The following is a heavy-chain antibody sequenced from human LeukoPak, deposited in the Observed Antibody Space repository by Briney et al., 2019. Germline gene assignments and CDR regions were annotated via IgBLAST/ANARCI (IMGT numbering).Heavy chain of an antibody. CDR3: ARLSGRWFDP. CDR1: GFSLSPSEVS. V-gene: IGHV2-5*01. Sequence: KESGPTLVKPTQTLTLTCTFSGFSLSPSEVSVGWIRHPPGKALEWLALIYWNDDRRFSQDLKTRLTITKDTSKNQVVLTMTNMDPVDTATYYCARLSGRWFDPWGQGTLVTVSS. D-gene: IGHD2-15*01. J-gene: IGHJ5*02. CDR2: IYWNDDR.